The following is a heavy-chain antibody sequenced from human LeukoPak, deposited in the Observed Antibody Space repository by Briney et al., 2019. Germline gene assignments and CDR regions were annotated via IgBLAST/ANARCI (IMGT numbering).Heavy chain of an antibody. Sequence: SVKVSCKASGGTFSSYAISWVRQAPGQGLEWMGGIIPIFGTANYAQKFQGRVTITADKSTSTAYMELSSLRSEDTAVYYCARGETELLWFGPWGQGTLVTVSP. D-gene: IGHD3-10*01. CDR2: IIPIFGTA. CDR3: ARGETELLWFGP. V-gene: IGHV1-69*06. CDR1: GGTFSSYA. J-gene: IGHJ5*02.